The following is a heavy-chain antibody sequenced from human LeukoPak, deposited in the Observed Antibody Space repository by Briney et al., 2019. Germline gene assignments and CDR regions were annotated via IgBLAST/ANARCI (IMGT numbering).Heavy chain of an antibody. D-gene: IGHD3-3*01. CDR1: GGSISSGDYY. V-gene: IGHV4-30-4*01. CDR3: ARVRLPHDPNFDY. J-gene: IGHJ4*02. Sequence: PSETLSLTCTVSGGSISSGDYYWSWIRQPPGKGLEWIGYTYYSGSTYYNPSLKSRVTISVDTSKNQFSLKLSSVTAADTAVYYCARVRLPHDPNFDYWGQGTLVTVSS. CDR2: TYYSGST.